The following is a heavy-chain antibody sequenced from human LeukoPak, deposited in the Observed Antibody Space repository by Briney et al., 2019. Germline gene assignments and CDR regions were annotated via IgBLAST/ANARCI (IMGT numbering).Heavy chain of an antibody. V-gene: IGHV1-18*01. CDR2: INANNGKT. D-gene: IGHD3-16*01. J-gene: IGHJ4*02. CDR3: SRDSTFGAVVDFIF. CDR1: GYNFNTFS. Sequence: ASVKVSCKASGYNFNTFSIAWVRQAPGQGLEWMGWINANNGKTHYTEKFHDRVTMTTDTSTNTAYLELRGLKSDDTAMYYCSRDSTFGAVVDFIFWGQGTLVTVSS.